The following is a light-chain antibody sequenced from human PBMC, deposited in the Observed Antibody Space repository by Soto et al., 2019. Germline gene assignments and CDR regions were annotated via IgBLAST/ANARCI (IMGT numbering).Light chain of an antibody. J-gene: IGLJ1*01. Sequence: QSLLTQPASVSGSPGQSITISCTGTSSDVGGYNYVSWYQQHPGKAPKLMIYDVSNRPSGVSNRFSGSKSGNTASLTISGLQAEDEADYYCSSYTSSSFNYVFGTGTKLTVL. CDR3: SSYTSSSFNYV. CDR2: DVS. CDR1: SSDVGGYNY. V-gene: IGLV2-14*01.